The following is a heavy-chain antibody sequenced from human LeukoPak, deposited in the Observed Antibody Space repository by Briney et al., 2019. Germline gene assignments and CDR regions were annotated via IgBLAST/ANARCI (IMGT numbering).Heavy chain of an antibody. CDR3: AKYPYGSGSP. V-gene: IGHV3-23*01. CDR2: IRGSGGST. J-gene: IGHJ5*02. D-gene: IGHD3-10*01. CDR1: GFTFSSYV. Sequence: GGSLRLSCAASGFTFSSYVMSWVRQAPGEGLEWVSAIRGSGGSTYYADSVKGRFTISRDNTKNTLYLQMNSLRADDTAVYYCAKYPYGSGSPWGQGTLVTVSS.